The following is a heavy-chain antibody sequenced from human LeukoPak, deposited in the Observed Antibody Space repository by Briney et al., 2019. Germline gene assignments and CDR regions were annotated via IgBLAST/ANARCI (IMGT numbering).Heavy chain of an antibody. V-gene: IGHV3-74*01. Sequence: GGSLRLSCVASGFTLRSYWMHWVRQVPGKGLVWVSRINNAGSSTNYADSVKGRFTISRDNAKNTLYLQMSSLRAEDTAVYFCARDYGMDVWGQGTTVTVSS. CDR2: INNAGSST. CDR1: GFTLRSYW. CDR3: ARDYGMDV. J-gene: IGHJ6*02.